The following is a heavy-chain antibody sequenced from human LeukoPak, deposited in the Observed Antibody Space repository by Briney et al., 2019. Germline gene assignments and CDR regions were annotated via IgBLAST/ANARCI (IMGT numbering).Heavy chain of an antibody. CDR1: GGSFSGYY. Sequence: SETLSLTCAVYGGSFSGYYWSWIRQPPGKGLEWIGYIYYSGSTNYNPSLKSRVTISVDTSKNQFSLKLSSVTAADTAVYYCARGEGELLFDYWGQGTLVTVSS. D-gene: IGHD1-26*01. CDR3: ARGEGELLFDY. J-gene: IGHJ4*02. CDR2: IYYSGST. V-gene: IGHV4-59*01.